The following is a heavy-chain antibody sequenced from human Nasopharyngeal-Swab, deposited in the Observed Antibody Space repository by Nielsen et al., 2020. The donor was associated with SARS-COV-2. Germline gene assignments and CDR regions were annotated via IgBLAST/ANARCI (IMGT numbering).Heavy chain of an antibody. CDR1: GFSLSTSGVG. CDR2: IYWDDDK. D-gene: IGHD1-26*01. J-gene: IGHJ5*02. V-gene: IGHV2-5*02. CDR3: AHRLVGATNNWFDP. Sequence: SGPTLVKPTQTLTLTCTFSGFSLSTSGVGVGWFRQPPGKALEWLALIYWDDDKRYSPSLKSRLTITKDTSKNQVVLTMTNMDPVDTATYYCAHRLVGATNNWFDPWGQGTLVTVSS.